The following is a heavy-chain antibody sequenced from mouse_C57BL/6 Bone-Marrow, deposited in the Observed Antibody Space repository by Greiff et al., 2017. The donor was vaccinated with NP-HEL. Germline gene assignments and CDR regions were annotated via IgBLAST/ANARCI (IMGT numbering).Heavy chain of an antibody. V-gene: IGHV7-3*01. D-gene: IGHD1-1*01. J-gene: IGHJ4*01. Sequence: DVKLVESGGGLVQPGGSLSLSCAASGFTFTDYYMSWVRQPPGKALEWLGFIRNKANGYTTEYSASVKGRFTISRDNSQSILYLQMNALRAEDSATYYCARYETTGYAMDYWGQGTSVTVSS. CDR2: IRNKANGYTT. CDR3: ARYETTGYAMDY. CDR1: GFTFTDYY.